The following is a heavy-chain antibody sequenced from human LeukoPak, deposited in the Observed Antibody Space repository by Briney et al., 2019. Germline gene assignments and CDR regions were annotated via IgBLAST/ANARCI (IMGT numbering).Heavy chain of an antibody. CDR1: GFTFSSYW. CDR2: IKEDGSEE. D-gene: IGHD4-17*01. Sequence: PGGSLRLSCAASGFTFSSYWMTWVRQAPGKGPEWVANIKEDGSEENYVDSVRGRFAISRDNAKNSLYLQMNSLRAEDTAVYYCARTTGISVTTSAFDIWGQGTMVTVSS. CDR3: ARTTGISVTTSAFDI. J-gene: IGHJ3*02. V-gene: IGHV3-7*01.